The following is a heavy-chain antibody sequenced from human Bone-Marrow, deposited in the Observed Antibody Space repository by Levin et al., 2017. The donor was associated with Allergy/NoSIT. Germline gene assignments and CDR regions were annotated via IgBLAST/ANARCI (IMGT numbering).Heavy chain of an antibody. CDR2: IIPIFGTA. V-gene: IGHV1-69*13. D-gene: IGHD5-18*01. CDR1: GGTFSSYA. Sequence: SVKVSCKASGGTFSSYAISWVRQAPGQGLEWMGGIIPIFGTANYAQKFQGRVTITADESTSTAYMELSSLRSEDTAVYYCARDQDTAMERYYYYGMDVWGQGTTVTVSS. J-gene: IGHJ6*02. CDR3: ARDQDTAMERYYYYGMDV.